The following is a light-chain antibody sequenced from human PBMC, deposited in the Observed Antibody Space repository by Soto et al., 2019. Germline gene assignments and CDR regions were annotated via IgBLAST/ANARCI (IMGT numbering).Light chain of an antibody. CDR2: KAS. J-gene: IGKJ1*01. CDR1: QSISSY. V-gene: IGKV1-5*03. Sequence: DIQMTQSPSSLSASVGDRVTITCRASQSISSYLNWYQQKPGKAPKLLIYKASSLESGVPSRFSGSGSGTEFTLTISSLQSEDFAVYYCQKFNKWPWTFGQGTKVDIK. CDR3: QKFNKWPWT.